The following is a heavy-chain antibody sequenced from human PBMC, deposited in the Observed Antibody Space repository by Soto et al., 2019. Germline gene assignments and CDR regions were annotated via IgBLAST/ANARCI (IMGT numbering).Heavy chain of an antibody. CDR2: IMYSGYS. CDR3: ARHGFGPLHGLVDV. V-gene: IGHV4-59*08. D-gene: IGHD3-10*01. J-gene: IGHJ6*02. Sequence: QVQLQESGPGLVKPSETLSLTCTVSGDSLTNYYCSWFRQPPGKGLEWIGYIMYSGYSAYNLSLKGRVTMSMDTSKTRFSLVLESVTATATAGYYCARHGFGPLHGLVDVWGQGTTVIVSS. CDR1: GDSLTNYY.